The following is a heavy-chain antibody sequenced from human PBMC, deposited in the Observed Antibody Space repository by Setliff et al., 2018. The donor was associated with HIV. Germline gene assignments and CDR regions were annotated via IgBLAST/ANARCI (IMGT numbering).Heavy chain of an antibody. V-gene: IGHV3-48*01. Sequence: GGSLRLSCAASGFRFRSYGMHWVRQAPGKGLEWVSYISGLGGGTIYYADSVRGRFTISRDDAEKSVYLQMTSLRAEDTAVYYCARAGVVEGYYYYYYMDVWGKGTTVTVSS. CDR1: GFRFRSYG. CDR2: ISGLGGGTI. CDR3: ARAGVVEGYYYYYYMDV. J-gene: IGHJ6*03. D-gene: IGHD2-15*01.